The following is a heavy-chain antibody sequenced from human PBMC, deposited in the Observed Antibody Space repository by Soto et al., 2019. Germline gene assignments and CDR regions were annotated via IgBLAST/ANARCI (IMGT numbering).Heavy chain of an antibody. Sequence: SETLSLTCTVSGGSISSGDYYWSWIRQPPGKGLEWIGYIYYSGSTYYNPSLKSRVTISVDTSKNQFSLKLSSVTAADTAVYYCARKYYDILTGYYWQWFDPWGQGTLVTSPQ. J-gene: IGHJ5*02. CDR1: GGSISSGDYY. CDR2: IYYSGST. D-gene: IGHD3-9*01. CDR3: ARKYYDILTGYYWQWFDP. V-gene: IGHV4-30-4*01.